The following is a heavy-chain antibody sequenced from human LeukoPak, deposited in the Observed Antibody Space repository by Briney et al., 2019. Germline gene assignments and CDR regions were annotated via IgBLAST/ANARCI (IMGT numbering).Heavy chain of an antibody. J-gene: IGHJ5*02. CDR1: GFTFSSYA. CDR2: ISGSGDNT. Sequence: GGSLRLSCAASGFTFSSYAMSWVRQAPGKGLEWVSGISGSGDNTYYADSVKGRFTISRDNSKNTLYLQMNSLRAEDTAVYYCAKDEAYGSGSLYNWFDHWGQGILVTVSS. D-gene: IGHD3-10*01. V-gene: IGHV3-23*01. CDR3: AKDEAYGSGSLYNWFDH.